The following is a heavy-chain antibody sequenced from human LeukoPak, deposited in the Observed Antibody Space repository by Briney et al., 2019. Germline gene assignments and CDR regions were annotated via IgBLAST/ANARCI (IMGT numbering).Heavy chain of an antibody. J-gene: IGHJ3*02. CDR2: ISAYNGNT. CDR3: ARQSLAYCSSSRCPAAFHI. D-gene: IGHD2-2*01. V-gene: IGHV1-18*01. Sequence: ASVKVSCKAYVYTFTSYGNSWVPQAPGQGLEWMGWISAYNGNTNYAQKLQGRVTMTTDTSTSTAYMELGSMRCDETAVYYCARQSLAYCSSSRCPAAFHIWGQGTVVTVSS. CDR1: VYTFTSYG.